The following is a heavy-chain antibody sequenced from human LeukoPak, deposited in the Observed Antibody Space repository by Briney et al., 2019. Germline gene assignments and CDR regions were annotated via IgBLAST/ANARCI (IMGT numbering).Heavy chain of an antibody. D-gene: IGHD1-14*01. CDR2: IYVDGPT. Sequence: PGGSLRLSCAASGFTVSSSYMSWVRQAPGKGLEWVSSIYVDGPTFYADSVKGRFTISRDNSKNTLYLQMNSLRAEDTAVYYCARGRKGNAFDIWGQGTMVTVSS. CDR3: ARGRKGNAFDI. J-gene: IGHJ3*02. CDR1: GFTVSSSY. V-gene: IGHV3-66*01.